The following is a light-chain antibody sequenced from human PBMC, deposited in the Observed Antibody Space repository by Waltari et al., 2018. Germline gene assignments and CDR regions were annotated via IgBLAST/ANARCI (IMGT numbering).Light chain of an antibody. CDR2: GAS. CDR3: QQRSNPIT. V-gene: IGKV3-11*01. J-gene: IGKJ5*01. Sequence: ELVLTQSPATLSLSPGERATLSCRASQSVSNYLAWYQQKPGQAPRLLIYGASNRVTGIPARFSGSGSGTDFTLTISSLEPGDFAVYYCQQRSNPITFGQGTRLEIK. CDR1: QSVSNY.